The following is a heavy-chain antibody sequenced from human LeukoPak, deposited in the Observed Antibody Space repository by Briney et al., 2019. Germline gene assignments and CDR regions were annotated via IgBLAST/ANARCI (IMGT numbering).Heavy chain of an antibody. J-gene: IGHJ6*02. D-gene: IGHD2-2*01. CDR1: GGSFSGYY. V-gene: IGHV4-34*01. CDR2: INHSGST. CDR3: ARVTIVVVPAATHYYYGMDV. Sequence: SSETLSLTCAVYGGSFSGYYWSWIRQPPGKGLEWIGEINHSGSTNYNPSLKSRVTISVDTSKNQFSLKLSSVTAADTAVYYCARVTIVVVPAATHYYYGMDVWAKGPRSPSP.